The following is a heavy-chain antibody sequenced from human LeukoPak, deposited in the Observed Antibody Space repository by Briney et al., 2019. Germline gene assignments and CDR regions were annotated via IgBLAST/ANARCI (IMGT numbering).Heavy chain of an antibody. J-gene: IGHJ6*02. V-gene: IGHV3-48*03. CDR3: ARGGSPYGMDV. CDR1: GFPFGNYA. Sequence: GSLRLSCVASGFPFGNYAMNWVRQAPGKGLEWISYTSSSGSTIYYADSVRGRFTMSRDNAKKSMYLQMNSLSAEDTAIYYCARGGSPYGMDVWGPGTTATVSS. D-gene: IGHD3-10*01. CDR2: TSSSGSTI.